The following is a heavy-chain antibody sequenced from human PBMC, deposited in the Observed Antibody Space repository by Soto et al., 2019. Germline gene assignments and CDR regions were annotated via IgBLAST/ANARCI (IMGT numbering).Heavy chain of an antibody. D-gene: IGHD6-6*01. CDR1: GGSISSSNW. V-gene: IGHV4-4*02. J-gene: IGHJ6*02. Sequence: SETLSLTCAVSGGSISSSNWWSWVRQPPGKGLKWIGEIYHSGSTNYNPSLKSRVTISVDKSKNQFSLKLSSVTAADTAVYYCAREYSSSSYYYYYGMDVWRQGTTVTVSS. CDR2: IYHSGST. CDR3: AREYSSSSYYYYYGMDV.